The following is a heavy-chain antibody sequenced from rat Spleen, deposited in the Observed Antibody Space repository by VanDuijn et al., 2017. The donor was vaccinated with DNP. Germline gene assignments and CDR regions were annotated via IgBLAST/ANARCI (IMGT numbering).Heavy chain of an antibody. Sequence: EVQLVESGGGLVQPGRSLKLSCAVSGITFSDHNMAWVRQAPKKGLEWVAIITSRGGNTYYRDSVKGRFTISRDNAQSTLYLQMDSLRSEDTATYYCARHRTIMPYYYAMDAWGQGASVTVSS. V-gene: IGHV5-7*01. J-gene: IGHJ4*01. CDR1: GITFSDHN. CDR3: ARHRTIMPYYYAMDA. CDR2: ITSRGGNT. D-gene: IGHD1-12*01.